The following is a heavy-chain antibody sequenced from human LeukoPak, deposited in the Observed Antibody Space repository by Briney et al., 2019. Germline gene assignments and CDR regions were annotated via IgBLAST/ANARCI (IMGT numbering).Heavy chain of an antibody. CDR1: GSTFSTFA. V-gene: IGHV3-23*01. J-gene: IGHJ4*02. D-gene: IGHD2-8*02. CDR3: ATYRQVLLPFES. Sequence: GGSLRLSCAASGSTFSTFAMIWVRQPPGKGLEWVSSIFPSGGEIHYADSVRGRFTISRDNSKSTLSLQMNSLRAEDTAIYYCATYRQVLLPFESWGQGTLVTVSS. CDR2: IFPSGGEI.